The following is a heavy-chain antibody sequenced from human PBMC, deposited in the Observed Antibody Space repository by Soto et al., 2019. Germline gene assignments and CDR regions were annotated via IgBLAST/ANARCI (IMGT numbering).Heavy chain of an antibody. CDR1: GYNFTTYA. J-gene: IGHJ6*02. CDR2: INTGNGNT. V-gene: IGHV1-3*04. D-gene: IGHD1-26*01. Sequence: QVQLVQSGAEVKKPGASVKVSCKASGYNFTTYAMLWVRQAPGQRLEWMGWINTGNGNTKYSPKFQGRVTITRDTSASTGYMELSSLKSEDTAVYYCARGELLYYYYYGMDVWGQGSTVTVSS. CDR3: ARGELLYYYYYGMDV.